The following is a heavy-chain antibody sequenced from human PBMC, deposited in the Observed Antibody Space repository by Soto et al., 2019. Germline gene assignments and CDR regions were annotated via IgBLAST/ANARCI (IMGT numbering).Heavy chain of an antibody. V-gene: IGHV4-4*02. J-gene: IGHJ4*02. D-gene: IGHD6-13*01. CDR3: ARSGSSWYDFDY. Sequence: PSETLSLTCAVSSGSLSSSNWWSWVRQPPGKGLEWIGEIYHSGSTNYNPSLKSRVTISVDKSKNQFSLKLSSVTAADTAVYYCARSGSSWYDFDYWGQGTLVTVS. CDR2: IYHSGST. CDR1: SGSLSSSNW.